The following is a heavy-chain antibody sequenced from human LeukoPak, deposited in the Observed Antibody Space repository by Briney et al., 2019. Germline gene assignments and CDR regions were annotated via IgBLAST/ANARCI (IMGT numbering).Heavy chain of an antibody. D-gene: IGHD3-10*01. CDR1: GFIFSSYS. CDR2: ISSSSSYI. V-gene: IGHV3-21*01. CDR3: ARDLAFGSGIHY. J-gene: IGHJ4*02. Sequence: PGGSLRLSCAASGFIFSSYSMNWVRQAPGKGLEWVSSISSSSSYIYYADSVKGRFTISRDNAKNSLYLQMNSLRAEDTAVYYCARDLAFGSGIHYWGQGTLVTVSS.